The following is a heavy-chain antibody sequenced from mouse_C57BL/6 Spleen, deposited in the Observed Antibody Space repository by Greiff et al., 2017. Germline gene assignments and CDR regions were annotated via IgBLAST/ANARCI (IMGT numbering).Heavy chain of an antibody. CDR1: GYSITSGYD. CDR3: ARDSLNWGFAY. J-gene: IGHJ3*01. Sequence: VQLKESGPGMVKPSQSLSLTCTVTGYSITSGYDWHWIRHFPGNKLEWMGYISYSGSTNYNPSLKSRISITHDTSKNHFFLKLNSVTTEDTATYYCARDSLNWGFAYWGQGTLVTVSA. D-gene: IGHD4-1*01. V-gene: IGHV3-1*01. CDR2: ISYSGST.